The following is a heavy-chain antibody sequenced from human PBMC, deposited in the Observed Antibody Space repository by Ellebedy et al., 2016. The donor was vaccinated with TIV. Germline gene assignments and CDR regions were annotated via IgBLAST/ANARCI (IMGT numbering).Heavy chain of an antibody. D-gene: IGHD2-21*02. J-gene: IGHJ4*02. CDR2: IFHSGST. V-gene: IGHV4-4*02. CDR3: ARVIYGDSYRYVFDY. Sequence: MPSETLSLTCTVSGDPIYSSNWWCWVRQSPGKGLEWIGEIFHSGSTKYNPSLKSRVTILVDKSKNHFSLKLSSVTAADTAMYYCARVIYGDSYRYVFDYWGQGTLVTVSS. CDR1: GDPIYSSNW.